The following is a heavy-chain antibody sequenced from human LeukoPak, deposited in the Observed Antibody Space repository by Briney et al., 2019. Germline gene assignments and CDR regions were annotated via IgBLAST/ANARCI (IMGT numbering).Heavy chain of an antibody. V-gene: IGHV5-51*01. CDR2: IYPGDSDT. D-gene: IGHD2-2*01. CDR1: GYSFTSYW. Sequence: GESLKISCKGSGYSFTSYWIGWVRQKPGKGLEWMGIIYPGDSDTRYSPSFQGQVTISADKSISTAYLQWSSLTASDTAMYYCASSLGLYCSSTSCYAFDYWGQGTLVTVSS. J-gene: IGHJ4*02. CDR3: ASSLGLYCSSTSCYAFDY.